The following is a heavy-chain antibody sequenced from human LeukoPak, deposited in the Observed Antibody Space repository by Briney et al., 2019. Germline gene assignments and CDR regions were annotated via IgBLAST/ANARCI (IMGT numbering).Heavy chain of an antibody. CDR3: ATASVRFTNTLVKFDY. D-gene: IGHD3-3*01. Sequence: PSETLSLTCTVSGGSISGYYWSWFRQPPGKGLEWIAYIHYSGSTKYSPSLKTRVTISLDTSKNQFSLKLSSVTAADTAVYYCATASVRFTNTLVKFDYWGQGTLVTVSS. V-gene: IGHV4-59*01. J-gene: IGHJ4*02. CDR2: IHYSGST. CDR1: GGSISGYY.